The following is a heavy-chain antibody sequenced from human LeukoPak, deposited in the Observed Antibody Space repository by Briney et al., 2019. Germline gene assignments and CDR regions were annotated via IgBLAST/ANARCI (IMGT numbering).Heavy chain of an antibody. V-gene: IGHV4-59*01. J-gene: IGHJ3*02. CDR2: IYYSGST. CDR3: ATHRSNDYGDPDDAFDI. D-gene: IGHD4-17*01. Sequence: PSGTLSLTCPVSGGSISSYYWSWIRQPPGKGLEWIGYIYYSGSTNYNPSLKSRVTISVDTSKNQFSLKLSSVTAADTAVYYCATHRSNDYGDPDDAFDIWGQGTMVTVSS. CDR1: GGSISSYY.